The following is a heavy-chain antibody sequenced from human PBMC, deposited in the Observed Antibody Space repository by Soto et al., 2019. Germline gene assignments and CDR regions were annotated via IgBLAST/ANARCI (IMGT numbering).Heavy chain of an antibody. CDR1: GGSISSSNW. D-gene: IGHD3-22*01. V-gene: IGHV4-4*02. Sequence: SETLSLTCAVSGGSISSSNWWSWVRQPPGKGLEWIGEIYHSGSTNYNPSLKSRVTISVDKSKNQFSLKLSSVTAADTAVYYCARWRKYYDSSGYYDYWGQGTLVTVSS. J-gene: IGHJ4*02. CDR3: ARWRKYYDSSGYYDY. CDR2: IYHSGST.